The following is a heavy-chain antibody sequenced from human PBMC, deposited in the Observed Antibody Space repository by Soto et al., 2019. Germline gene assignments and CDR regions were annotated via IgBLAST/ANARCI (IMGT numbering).Heavy chain of an antibody. CDR1: GGSISNYY. CDR3: ARDDNGDNGRAFDP. CDR2: IYTSGNT. J-gene: IGHJ5*02. D-gene: IGHD4-17*01. Sequence: SETLSLTCTVSGGSISNYYWSWIRQPAGKGLEWIGRIYTSGNTNYNPSLKGRVTMSVDMSKNQFSLKLSSVAAADTAVYYYARDDNGDNGRAFDPWGQGTLVTVSS. V-gene: IGHV4-4*07.